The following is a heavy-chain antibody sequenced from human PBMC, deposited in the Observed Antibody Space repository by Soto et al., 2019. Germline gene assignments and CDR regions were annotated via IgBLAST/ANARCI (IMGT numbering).Heavy chain of an antibody. CDR3: ARGGATVREKYGMDV. J-gene: IGHJ6*02. Sequence: PGGSLRLSCAASGFTFSSYGMHWVRQAPGKGLEWVAVIWYDGSNKYYADSVKGRFTISRDNSKNTLYLQMNSLRAEDTAVYYCARGGATVREKYGMDVWGQGTTVTVSS. D-gene: IGHD4-17*01. V-gene: IGHV3-33*01. CDR1: GFTFSSYG. CDR2: IWYDGSNK.